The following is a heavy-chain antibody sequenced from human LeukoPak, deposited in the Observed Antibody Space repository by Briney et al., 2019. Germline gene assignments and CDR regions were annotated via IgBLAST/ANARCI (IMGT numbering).Heavy chain of an antibody. CDR1: GRSISSSY. J-gene: IGHJ4*02. Sequence: SETLSLTCTVSGRSISSSYWSWIRQPAGKGLEWIGRIYTSGSTNYNPSLESRVTMSLDTSKNQFSLNLRSVTAADTAVYYCARWASSSWYRFDYWGQGALVTVSS. CDR3: ARWASSSWYRFDY. D-gene: IGHD6-13*01. CDR2: IYTSGST. V-gene: IGHV4-4*07.